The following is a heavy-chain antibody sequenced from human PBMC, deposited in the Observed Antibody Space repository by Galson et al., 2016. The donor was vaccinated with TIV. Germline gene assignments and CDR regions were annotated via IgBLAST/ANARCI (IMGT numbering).Heavy chain of an antibody. CDR1: GFTFDDYA. V-gene: IGHV3-9*01. D-gene: IGHD3-3*01. J-gene: IGHJ3*01. CDR2: ISWNSGNI. CDR3: AKSDTIFGVVIGYDAFDV. Sequence: SLRLSCAASGFTFDDYAMHWVRQAPGKGLEWVSGISWNSGNIGYGDPVKGRFTISRDNGKNSLYLEMNSLREEDTAFYYCAKSDTIFGVVIGYDAFDVWGQGTLVTVSS.